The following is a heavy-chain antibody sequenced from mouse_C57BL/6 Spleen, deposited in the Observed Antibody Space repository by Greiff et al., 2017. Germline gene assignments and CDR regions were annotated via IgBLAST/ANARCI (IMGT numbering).Heavy chain of an antibody. CDR3: AIYDGYSFDY. D-gene: IGHD2-3*01. CDR1: GYTFTDYY. CDR2: INPNNGGT. V-gene: IGHV1-26*01. Sequence: VQLQQSGPELVKPGASVKISCKASGYTFTDYYMNWVKQSHGKSLEWIGDINPNNGGTSYNQKFKGKATLTVDKSSSTAYMELRSLTSEDSAVYYCAIYDGYSFDYWGQGTTLTVSS. J-gene: IGHJ2*01.